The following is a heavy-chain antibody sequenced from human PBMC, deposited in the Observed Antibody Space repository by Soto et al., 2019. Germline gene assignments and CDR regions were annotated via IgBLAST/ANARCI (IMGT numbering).Heavy chain of an antibody. CDR3: DHRDLHSFPTRRSSDL. V-gene: IGHV1-24*01. CDR2: FDPEDGET. Sequence: HLLRQARGKGLEWMGGFDPEDGETIYAQKFQGRVTMTEDTSTDTAYMELSSLRSEDTAVYYCDHRDLHSFPTRRSSDL. J-gene: IGHJ2*01. D-gene: IGHD1-1*01.